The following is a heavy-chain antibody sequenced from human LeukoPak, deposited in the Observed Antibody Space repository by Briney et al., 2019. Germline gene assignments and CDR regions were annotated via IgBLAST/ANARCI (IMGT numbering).Heavy chain of an antibody. CDR1: GGSISSYY. CDR2: IYYSGST. V-gene: IGHV4-59*12. CDR3: ATGLRVRRFLEWLYRD. Sequence: PLETLSLSCTVSGGSISSYYWSWIRQPPGQGLEWIGYIYYSGSTNYNPSLKSRVTISVDTSKNQFSLKLSSVTAADTAVYYCATGLRVRRFLEWLYRDWGQGTLITVSS. D-gene: IGHD3-3*01. J-gene: IGHJ4*02.